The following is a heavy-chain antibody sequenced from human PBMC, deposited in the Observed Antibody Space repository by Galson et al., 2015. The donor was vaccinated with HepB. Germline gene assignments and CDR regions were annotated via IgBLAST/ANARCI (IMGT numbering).Heavy chain of an antibody. D-gene: IGHD5-12*01. V-gene: IGHV3-15*07. Sequence: SLRLSCAASGFTFSNAWMNWVRQAPGKGLEWVGRIKSKTDGGTTDYAAPVKGRFTISRDDSKNTLYLQMNSLKTEDTAVYYCTTDSHPIVAIYYYYGMDVWGQGTTVTVSS. CDR3: TTDSHPIVAIYYYYGMDV. J-gene: IGHJ6*02. CDR1: GFTFSNAW. CDR2: IKSKTDGGTT.